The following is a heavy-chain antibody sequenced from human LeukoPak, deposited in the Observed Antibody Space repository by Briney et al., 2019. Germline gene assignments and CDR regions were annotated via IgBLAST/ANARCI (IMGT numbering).Heavy chain of an antibody. CDR1: GYTFTDYY. CDR3: ARDLSSSWYFNFDY. J-gene: IGHJ4*02. V-gene: IGHV1-2*02. D-gene: IGHD6-13*01. CDR2: INPNSGGT. Sequence: ASVNVSCKASGYTFTDYYMHWVRQAPGQGLEWMGWINPNSGGTNYAQKFQGRVTMTRDTSISTAYMELSRLRSDDTAVYYCARDLSSSWYFNFDYWGQGTLVTVSS.